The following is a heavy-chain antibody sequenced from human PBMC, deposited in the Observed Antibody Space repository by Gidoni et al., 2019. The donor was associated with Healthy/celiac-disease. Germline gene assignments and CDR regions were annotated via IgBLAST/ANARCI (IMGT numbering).Heavy chain of an antibody. CDR3: ARGRDGYNPEGD. CDR2: ITPILGIA. CDR1: GRTFSSYT. J-gene: IGHJ4*02. V-gene: IGHV1-69*02. D-gene: IGHD5-12*01. Sequence: QVQLVQSGAEVKKPGSSVKVSCKASGRTFSSYTISWVRQAPGQGLEWMGRITPILGIANYAQKFQGRVTITADKSTSTAYMELSSLRAEDTAVYYCARGRDGYNPEGDWGQGTLVTVSS.